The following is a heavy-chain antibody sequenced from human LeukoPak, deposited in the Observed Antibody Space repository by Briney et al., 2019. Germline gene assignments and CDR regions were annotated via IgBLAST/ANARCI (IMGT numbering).Heavy chain of an antibody. D-gene: IGHD4-17*01. CDR1: GFTFSSYS. CDR2: ISSSGSTI. Sequence: PGGSLRLSCAASGFTFSSYSMNWVRQAPGKGLEWVSYISSSGSTIYYADSVKGRFTISRDNAKNSPYLQMNSLRAEDTAVYYCARDFQGVPQTTVTLSYFDYWGQGTLVTVSS. V-gene: IGHV3-48*04. J-gene: IGHJ4*02. CDR3: ARDFQGVPQTTVTLSYFDY.